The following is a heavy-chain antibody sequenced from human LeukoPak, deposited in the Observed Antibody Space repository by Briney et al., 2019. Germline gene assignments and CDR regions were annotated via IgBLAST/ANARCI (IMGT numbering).Heavy chain of an antibody. J-gene: IGHJ4*02. CDR1: GFTFSSYA. CDR2: IHHDGRT. D-gene: IGHD6-25*01. CDR3: ARVVTAAGLDV. Sequence: GSLRLSCAASGFTFSSYAMSWVRQPPGKGLEWIGNIHHDGRTAPNPSLKSRVTLSQDTSTNQFSLKVNSVTATDTALYYCARVVTAAGLDVWGPGILVTISS. V-gene: IGHV4-34*01.